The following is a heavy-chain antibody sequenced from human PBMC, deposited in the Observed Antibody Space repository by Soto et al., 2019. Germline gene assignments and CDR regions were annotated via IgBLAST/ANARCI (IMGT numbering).Heavy chain of an antibody. CDR3: TSGHGDSAGDFDY. CDR2: ISASIGNT. J-gene: IGHJ4*02. CDR1: SYTFNKYS. D-gene: IGHD4-17*01. Sequence: QGQLVQSGAEVKKPGASVKVSCKASSYTFNKYSISWVRQAPGQGLEWMGWISASIGNTDFAQKFQGRVTMAIDTSTSTAYMELRSLRSDDTAVFYCTSGHGDSAGDFDYWGQGTLFTVSS. V-gene: IGHV1-18*04.